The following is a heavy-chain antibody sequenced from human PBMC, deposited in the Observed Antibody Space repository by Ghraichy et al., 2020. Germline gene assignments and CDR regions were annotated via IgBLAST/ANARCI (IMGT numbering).Heavy chain of an antibody. CDR3: AREDPFSSSWYAN. Sequence: GGSLRLSCAASGFTVSSCSMNWVRQTPGKGLEWLSYISVRGSTIYYADSVKGRFTISRDSAKNSLYPQMNSLRDEDTAVYYCAREDPFSSSWYANWGQGTLVIVSS. J-gene: IGHJ4*02. V-gene: IGHV3-48*02. CDR1: GFTVSSCS. CDR2: ISVRGSTI. D-gene: IGHD6-13*01.